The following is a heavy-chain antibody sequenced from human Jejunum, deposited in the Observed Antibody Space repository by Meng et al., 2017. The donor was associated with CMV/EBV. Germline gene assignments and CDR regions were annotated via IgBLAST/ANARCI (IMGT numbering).Heavy chain of an antibody. CDR2: IIPFLGST. J-gene: IGHJ4*02. CDR1: GGTFSSYA. V-gene: IGHV1-69*05. D-gene: IGHD6-6*01. CDR3: ARAYSTSSPHFDF. Sequence: CKAAGGTFSSYAISWVRQAPGQGLEWMGGIIPFLGSTIYAQKFQGRVTITTDESTSTAYMELSSLRSEDTAVYYCARAYSTSSPHFDFWGQGTLVTVS.